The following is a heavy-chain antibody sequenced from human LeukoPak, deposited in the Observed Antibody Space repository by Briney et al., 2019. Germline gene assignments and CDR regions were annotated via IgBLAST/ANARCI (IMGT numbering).Heavy chain of an antibody. CDR1: GFTFSSYA. Sequence: PGGSLRLSCAASGFTFSSYAMHWVRQAPGKGLEWVAVISYDGSNKYYADSVKGRFTISRDNSKNTLYLQMNSLRAEGTAVYYCARDYYDFWSGYFDYWGQGTLVTVSS. D-gene: IGHD3-3*01. CDR2: ISYDGSNK. CDR3: ARDYYDFWSGYFDY. V-gene: IGHV3-30-3*01. J-gene: IGHJ4*02.